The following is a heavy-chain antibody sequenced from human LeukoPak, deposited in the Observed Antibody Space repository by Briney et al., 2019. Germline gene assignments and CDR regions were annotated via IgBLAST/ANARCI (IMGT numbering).Heavy chain of an antibody. CDR1: GYSVSSGYY. Sequence: SETLSLTCAVSGYSVSSGYYWGWIRQPPGKGLEWIGSNYHSGSTYYNPSLKSRVTISVDTSKNQFSLKLSSVTAADTAVYYCAPGPGWFDPWGQGTLVTVSS. V-gene: IGHV4-38-2*01. D-gene: IGHD3-10*01. CDR3: APGPGWFDP. J-gene: IGHJ5*02. CDR2: NYHSGST.